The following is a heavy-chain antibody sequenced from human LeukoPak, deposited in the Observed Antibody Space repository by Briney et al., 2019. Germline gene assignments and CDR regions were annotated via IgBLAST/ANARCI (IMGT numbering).Heavy chain of an antibody. D-gene: IGHD3-3*01. CDR2: IYYSGST. V-gene: IGHV4-59*01. CDR1: GGSISSYY. Sequence: KPSETLSLTCTVSGGSISSYYWSWIRQSPGKGLEWIGYIYYSGSTNYNPSLKSRLTISVDTSKNQFSLKLSSVTAADTAVYYCARATIFGVLIYYFDYWGQGTLVTVSS. CDR3: ARATIFGVLIYYFDY. J-gene: IGHJ4*02.